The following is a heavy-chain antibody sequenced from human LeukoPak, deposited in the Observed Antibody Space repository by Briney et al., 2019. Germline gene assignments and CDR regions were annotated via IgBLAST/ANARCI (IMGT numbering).Heavy chain of an antibody. D-gene: IGHD3-16*02. CDR1: GGSISSYY. Sequence: SESLSLTCTVSGGSISSYYWSWIRQPPGKGLEWIGYINYSGSTNDNPPIKSRVTISVDTCKSQSSLTLNSVTAAGTGVYYCAREGRGSYPIYSDLWGGGGLVTDSS. V-gene: IGHV4-59*01. CDR3: AREGRGSYPIYSDL. J-gene: IGHJ2*01. CDR2: INYSGST.